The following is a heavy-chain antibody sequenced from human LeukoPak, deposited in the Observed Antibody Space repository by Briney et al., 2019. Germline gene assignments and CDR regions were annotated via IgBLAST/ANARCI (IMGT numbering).Heavy chain of an antibody. CDR2: ISYDGSNK. J-gene: IGHJ4*02. CDR1: GFTFSSYA. D-gene: IGHD3-10*01. Sequence: GGSLRLSRAASGFTFSSYAMHWVRQAPGKGREWVAVISYDGSNKYYADSVKGRFTISRDNTKNTLYLQMNSLRAEDTAVYYCARDPDYYGSGSYLDYWGQGTLVTVSS. V-gene: IGHV3-30*04. CDR3: ARDPDYYGSGSYLDY.